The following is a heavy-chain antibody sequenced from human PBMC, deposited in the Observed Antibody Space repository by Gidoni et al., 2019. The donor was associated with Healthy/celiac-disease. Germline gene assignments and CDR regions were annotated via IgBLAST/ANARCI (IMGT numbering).Heavy chain of an antibody. CDR2: IYPGASAT. J-gene: IGHJ4*02. Sequence: EVQLVQSGAEVKKPGESLKTSCKGSGYSFTSDWIGWVRQMPGKGLEWRGIIYPGASATRYSPSFQGQVTISADKSLSTAYLQWSSLKASDTAMYYCATSLWFGEPPGSANFDYWGQGTLVTVSS. V-gene: IGHV5-51*01. D-gene: IGHD3-10*01. CDR3: ATSLWFGEPPGSANFDY. CDR1: GYSFTSDW.